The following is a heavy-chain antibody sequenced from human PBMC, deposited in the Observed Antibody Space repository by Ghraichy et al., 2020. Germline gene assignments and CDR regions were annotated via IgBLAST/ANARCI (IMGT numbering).Heavy chain of an antibody. CDR3: AKEWTGIAPSD. D-gene: IGHD6-13*01. CDR2: ISYDGSNK. V-gene: IGHV3-30*18. CDR1: GFTFSSDG. Sequence: GGSLRLSCAASGFTFSSDGMHWVRQAPGKGLEWVAVISYDGSNKYYADSVKGRFTISRDNSKNTLYLQMNSLRAEDTAVYYCAKEWTGIAPSDWGQGTLVTVSS. J-gene: IGHJ4*02.